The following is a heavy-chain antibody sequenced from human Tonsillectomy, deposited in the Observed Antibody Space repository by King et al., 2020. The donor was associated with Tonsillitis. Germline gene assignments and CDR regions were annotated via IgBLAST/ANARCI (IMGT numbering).Heavy chain of an antibody. CDR1: GFTFSDFH. V-gene: IGHV3-11*01. D-gene: IGHD5-24*01. Sequence: VQLVESGGGLVKPGGSLTVSCAASGFTFSDFHMSWLRQAPGKGLEWVSSIRSGETTMYYADSLKGRFTISRDSAKNSLYLQMNNLRADDTDVYYCARERYDGYYYRYLDYWGRGTLVTVSS. CDR2: IRSGETTM. CDR3: ARERYDGYYYRYLDY. J-gene: IGHJ4*02.